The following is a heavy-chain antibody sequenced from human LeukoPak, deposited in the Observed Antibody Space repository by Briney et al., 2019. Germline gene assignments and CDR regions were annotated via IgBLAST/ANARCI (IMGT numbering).Heavy chain of an antibody. CDR3: ARDAMVRGDPTCGMDV. D-gene: IGHD3-10*01. CDR1: GYTFTGYY. Sequence: GASVKVSCKASGYTFTGYYMHWVRQAPGQGLEWMGWINPNSGGTNYAQKFQGWVTMTRDTSISTAYMELSRLRSDDTAVYYCARDAMVRGDPTCGMDVWGKGTTVTVSS. CDR2: INPNSGGT. J-gene: IGHJ6*04. V-gene: IGHV1-2*04.